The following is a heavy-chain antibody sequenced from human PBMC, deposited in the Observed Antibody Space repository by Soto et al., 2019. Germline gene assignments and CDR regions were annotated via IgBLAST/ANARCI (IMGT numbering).Heavy chain of an antibody. CDR1: GGTFGSFA. Sequence: QVQLVQSGAEMKKPGSSVKVSCKASGGTFGSFALTWVRQAPGQGLEWMGGIIPMFGTANYAEKFQGRVTITADESTSTGYIEMSSLGHEDTAVYYCASNPPMMTFGGVGAYFFDNWGQGTLVTVSS. CDR3: ASNPPMMTFGGVGAYFFDN. V-gene: IGHV1-69*01. J-gene: IGHJ4*02. D-gene: IGHD3-16*01. CDR2: IIPMFGTA.